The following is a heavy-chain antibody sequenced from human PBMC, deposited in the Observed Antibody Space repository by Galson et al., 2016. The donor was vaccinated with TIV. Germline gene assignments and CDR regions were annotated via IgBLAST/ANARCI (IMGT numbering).Heavy chain of an antibody. J-gene: IGHJ4*02. D-gene: IGHD1-26*01. CDR2: IDEHGRTT. CDR3: GRDLGGRYSK. Sequence: SLRLSCAASGFTFSTYWMHWVRQVPGKGLVWVSRIDEHGRTTDYADSVKGRFTVSRDNAKNSLYLQMNGLRAEDTAVYYCGRDLGGRYSKWGQGTLVTVSS. V-gene: IGHV3-74*01. CDR1: GFTFSTYW.